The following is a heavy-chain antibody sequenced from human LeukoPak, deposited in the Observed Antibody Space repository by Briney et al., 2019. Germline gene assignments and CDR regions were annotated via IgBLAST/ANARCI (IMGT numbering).Heavy chain of an antibody. Sequence: ASVKVSCKASVYTXTGYYIHWVRQAPGQGLEWMGWINPNSGDTNYTQKFQGRVTMTRDTSITTAYMELSSLRSDDTALYYCARDPILTGYYWPYYFDYWGQGTLVTVSS. CDR3: ARDPILTGYYWPYYFDY. CDR2: INPNSGDT. D-gene: IGHD3-9*01. CDR1: VYTXTGYY. J-gene: IGHJ4*02. V-gene: IGHV1-2*02.